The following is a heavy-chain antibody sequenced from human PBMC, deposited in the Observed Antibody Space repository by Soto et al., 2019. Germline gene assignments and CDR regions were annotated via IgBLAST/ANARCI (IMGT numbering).Heavy chain of an antibody. Sequence: QVQLVESGGDLVKPGGSLRLSCAASGFTFSDYYMSWIRQAPGKGLEWVSYISSSSSYTNYADSVKGRFTISRDNAKNSLYLQMNSLRAEDTAVYYCARVGESEWLLSDYGMDVWGQGTTVTVSS. CDR1: GFTFSDYY. V-gene: IGHV3-11*06. CDR3: ARVGESEWLLSDYGMDV. CDR2: ISSSSSYT. D-gene: IGHD3-3*01. J-gene: IGHJ6*02.